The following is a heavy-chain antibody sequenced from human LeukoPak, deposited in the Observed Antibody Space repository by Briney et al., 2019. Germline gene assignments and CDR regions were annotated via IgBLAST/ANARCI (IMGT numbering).Heavy chain of an antibody. CDR2: ISYDGSNK. V-gene: IGHV3-30*03. J-gene: IGHJ3*02. Sequence: GGSLRLSCAASGFTFSSYGMHWVRQAPGKGLEWVAVISYDGSNKYYADSVKGRFTISRDNSKNTLYLQMNSLRAEDTAVYYCARDAPGGLDAFDIWGQGTMVTVSS. CDR1: GFTFSSYG. CDR3: ARDAPGGLDAFDI. D-gene: IGHD3-10*01.